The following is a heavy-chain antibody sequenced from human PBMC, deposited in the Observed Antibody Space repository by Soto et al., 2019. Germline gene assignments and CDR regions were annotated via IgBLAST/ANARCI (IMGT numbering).Heavy chain of an antibody. CDR2: IHYTVFS. CDR3: ATSYGNACYTY. J-gene: IGHJ4*02. Sequence: PSETLSLTCSFSGDSVTSHYLTWIRQSPDKGLYWIGYIHYTVFSHXXPSLKSRXXISVDMSKNHXTLQLTSVTVEYTAVYYCATSYGNACYTYWGQGTQVTVSS. CDR1: GDSVTSHY. V-gene: IGHV4-59*02. D-gene: IGHD2-15*01.